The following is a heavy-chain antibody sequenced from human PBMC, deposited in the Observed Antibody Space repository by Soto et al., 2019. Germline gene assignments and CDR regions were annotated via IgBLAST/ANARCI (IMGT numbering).Heavy chain of an antibody. Sequence: SETLSLTCAVYGWSFSGYYWSWIRQPPGKGLEWIGEINHSGSTNYNPSLKSRVTISVDTSKNQFSLKLSSVTAADTAVYYCASGYYDSSGYYGYYYYGLDVWGQGTTVTVSS. CDR2: INHSGST. D-gene: IGHD3-22*01. V-gene: IGHV4-34*01. J-gene: IGHJ6*02. CDR1: GWSFSGYY. CDR3: ASGYYDSSGYYGYYYYGLDV.